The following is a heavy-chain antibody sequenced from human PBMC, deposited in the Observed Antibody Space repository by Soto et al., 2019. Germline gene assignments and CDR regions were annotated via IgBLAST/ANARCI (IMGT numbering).Heavy chain of an antibody. CDR3: ASTKYDSSAYYYWYLGL. CDR2: IIPIFGTA. CDR1: EDTFRNYA. Sequence: QVELVQSGAEVKKPGSSVKVSCQASEDTFRNYAISWVRQAPGQGLERMGGIIPIFGTANYAQKFQGRVTIIADTSANTVYLELSSLRSEDTAVYYCASTKYDSSAYYYWYLGLWGRGTLVTVSS. J-gene: IGHJ2*01. D-gene: IGHD3-22*01. V-gene: IGHV1-69*06.